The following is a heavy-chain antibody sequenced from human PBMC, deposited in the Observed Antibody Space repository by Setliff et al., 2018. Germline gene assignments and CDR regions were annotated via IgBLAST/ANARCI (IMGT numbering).Heavy chain of an antibody. V-gene: IGHV4-34*01. CDR3: ARGRKRGSCSGPSCTYDPFDI. Sequence: SDTLSLTYSVYGESFSNNYWSWIRQPPGKGLEWIGSIYHSGSSYYNPSPRSQVTISVNTSKSQFSLLLRSVTAADTAVYYCARGRKRGSCSGPSCTYDPFDIWGQGTPVTVSS. D-gene: IGHD2-2*01. CDR2: IYHSGSS. CDR1: GESFSNNY. J-gene: IGHJ3*02.